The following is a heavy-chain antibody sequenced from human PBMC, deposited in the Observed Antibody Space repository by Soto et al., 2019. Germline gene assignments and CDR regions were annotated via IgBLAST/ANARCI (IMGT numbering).Heavy chain of an antibody. CDR2: IYWDDDK. Sequence: QITLNESGPTVVKPTETLTLTCTFSGFSLTTSGVGVGWVRQSPGKAPEWLAVIYWDDDKRYSTSLKSRLTITKDTSKNQVVLTMANVDSADTATYYCAHRVLRAVFGLATTTAIYFDFWGQGTPVVVSS. J-gene: IGHJ4*02. D-gene: IGHD3-3*01. V-gene: IGHV2-5*02. CDR1: GFSLTTSGVG. CDR3: AHRVLRAVFGLATTTAIYFDF.